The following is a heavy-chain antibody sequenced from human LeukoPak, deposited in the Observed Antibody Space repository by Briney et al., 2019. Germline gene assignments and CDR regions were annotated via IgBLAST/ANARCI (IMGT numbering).Heavy chain of an antibody. CDR2: INPSGGST. J-gene: IGHJ4*02. D-gene: IGHD3-22*01. V-gene: IGHV1-46*01. CDR3: ARDLNYYDSSGSLRY. Sequence: ASVKVSCKASGYTFTSYYTHWVRQAPGQGLEWMGIINPSGGSTTYAQKFQGRVTMTRDTSTSTVYMELSSLRSEDTALYYCARDLNYYDSSGSLRYWGQGTLVTVSS. CDR1: GYTFTSYY.